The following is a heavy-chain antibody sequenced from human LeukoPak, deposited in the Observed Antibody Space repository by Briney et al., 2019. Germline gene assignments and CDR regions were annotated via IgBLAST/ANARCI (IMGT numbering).Heavy chain of an antibody. D-gene: IGHD6-6*01. J-gene: IGHJ4*02. CDR1: GYTFSSDY. CDR2: ISAYNGNT. V-gene: IGHV1-18*04. Sequence: ASVKVSCKASGYTFSSDYMHWVRQAPGQGLEWMGWISAYNGNTNCAQKLQGRVTMTTDTSTSTAYMELRSLRSDDTAVYYCAREIAARLIDYWGQGTLVTVSS. CDR3: AREIAARLIDY.